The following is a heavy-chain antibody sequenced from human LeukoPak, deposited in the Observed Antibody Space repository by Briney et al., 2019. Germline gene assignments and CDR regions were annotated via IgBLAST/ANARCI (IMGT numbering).Heavy chain of an antibody. CDR1: GSTFSSYE. V-gene: IGHV3-48*03. J-gene: IGHJ4*02. CDR3: APYYYGSGSATNSFDY. CDR2: ISSSGSTI. D-gene: IGHD3-10*01. Sequence: GGSLRLSCAASGSTFSSYEMNWVRQAPGKGLVWVSYISSSGSTIYYADSVKGRFTISRDNAKNSLYLQMNSLRAEDTAVYYCAPYYYGSGSATNSFDYWGQGTLVTVSS.